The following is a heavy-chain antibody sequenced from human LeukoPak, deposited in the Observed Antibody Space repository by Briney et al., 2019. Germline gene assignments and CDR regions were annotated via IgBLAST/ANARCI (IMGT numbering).Heavy chain of an antibody. CDR2: IIPIFGTA. V-gene: IGHV1-69*05. D-gene: IGHD2-8*01. CDR3: AGVCGYCTNGGS. J-gene: IGHJ4*02. Sequence: GASVKVSCKASGYTFTSYGISWVRQAPGQGLEWMGGIIPIFGTANYAQKFQGRVTITTDESTSTAYMELSSLRSEDTAVYYCAGVCGYCTNGGSWGQGTLVTVSS. CDR1: GYTFTSYG.